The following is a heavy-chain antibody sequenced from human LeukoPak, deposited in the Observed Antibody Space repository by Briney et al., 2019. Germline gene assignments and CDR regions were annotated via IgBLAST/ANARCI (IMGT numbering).Heavy chain of an antibody. J-gene: IGHJ5*02. CDR2: IYFGGSA. D-gene: IGHD3-10*01. CDR3: ARGGDYYGSGTYYAFDP. CDR1: GGSIDSYY. V-gene: IGHV4-59*01. Sequence: SETLSLTCSVSGGSIDSYYWSWNRKPPGTGLGWIGYIYFGGSANYDPSLKSRVTISVDTSKNQFSLRLTSVTAADTAVYYCARGGDYYGSGTYYAFDPWGQGTLVTVSS.